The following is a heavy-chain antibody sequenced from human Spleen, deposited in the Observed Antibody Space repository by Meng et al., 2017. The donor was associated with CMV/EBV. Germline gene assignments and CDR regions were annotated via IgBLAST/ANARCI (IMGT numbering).Heavy chain of an antibody. J-gene: IGHJ2*01. D-gene: IGHD5-18*01. CDR1: GFTFSSYA. CDR3: VRDWMQYHLLPSDWYFDL. Sequence: GESLKISCAASGFTFSSYAMHWVRQAPGKGLEWGAVISYDGSNKYYADSVKGRFTISRDNSKNSLYLQMNSLRAEDTAVYYCVRDWMQYHLLPSDWYFDLWGRGTLVTVSS. CDR2: ISYDGSNK. V-gene: IGHV3-30*04.